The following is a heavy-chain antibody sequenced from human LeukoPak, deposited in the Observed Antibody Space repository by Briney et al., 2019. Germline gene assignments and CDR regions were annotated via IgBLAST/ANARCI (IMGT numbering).Heavy chain of an antibody. CDR2: IFYSGSA. D-gene: IGHD3-3*01. CDR3: ARGVGYYDLSNLQNWFDP. Sequence: SETLSLTCTVSGGSISSYYWSWIRQPPGKGLEWIAYIFYSGSANYNPSFKSRVTISVDTSKNQFSLKLSSVTAADTAVYYCARGVGYYDLSNLQNWFDPWGQGTLVTASS. CDR1: GGSISSYY. V-gene: IGHV4-59*01. J-gene: IGHJ5*02.